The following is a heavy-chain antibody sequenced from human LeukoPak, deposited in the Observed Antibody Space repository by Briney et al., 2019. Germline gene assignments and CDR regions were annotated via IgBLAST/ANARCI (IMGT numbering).Heavy chain of an antibody. CDR2: INHSGST. Sequence: SETLSLTCAVYGGSFSGYYWSWIRQPPGKGLEWIGEINHSGSTNYNPSLKSRVTISVDTSKNQFSLKLSSVTAADTAVYYCARGSSGYYPFDYWGQGTLVTVSS. V-gene: IGHV4-34*01. D-gene: IGHD3-22*01. CDR3: ARGSSGYYPFDY. CDR1: GGSFSGYY. J-gene: IGHJ4*02.